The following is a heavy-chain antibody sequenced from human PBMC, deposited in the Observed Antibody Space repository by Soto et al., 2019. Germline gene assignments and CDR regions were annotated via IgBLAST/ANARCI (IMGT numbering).Heavy chain of an antibody. J-gene: IGHJ6*04. V-gene: IGHV3-48*03. CDR1: GFTCSSYE. D-gene: IGHD5-18*01. CDR3: GREETAMNYSYSGMDV. Sequence: PGGSLRLPCAASGFTCSSYEMNWVRQAPGKGLEWVSYISSSGSTIYYADSVKGRFTISRDNAKNSLYLQMHSMRAEDTAVYYCGREETAMNYSYSGMDVWGKGTTVPVSS. CDR2: ISSSGSTI.